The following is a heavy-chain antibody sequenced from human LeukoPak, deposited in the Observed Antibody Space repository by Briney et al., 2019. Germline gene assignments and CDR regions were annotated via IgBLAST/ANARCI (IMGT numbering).Heavy chain of an antibody. CDR1: GGSISSGDYY. CDR3: ARPIDCSSTICTGPMDV. J-gene: IGHJ6*03. Sequence: SETLSLTCTVSGGSISSGDYYWSWIRQPPGKGLEWIGYIYYSGSTYYNPSLKSRLTISIDRSKNQFSLRLASVTAADTAVYFCARPIDCSSTICTGPMDVWGRGTTVTVSS. D-gene: IGHD2-2*01. V-gene: IGHV4-30-4*08. CDR2: IYYSGST.